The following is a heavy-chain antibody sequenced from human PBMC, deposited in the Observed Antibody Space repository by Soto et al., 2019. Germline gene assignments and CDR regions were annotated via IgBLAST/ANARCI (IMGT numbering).Heavy chain of an antibody. CDR1: GGSICSYY. CDR3: ARHSSSWANYFDY. CDR2: IYYSGST. D-gene: IGHD6-13*01. V-gene: IGHV4-59*01. Sequence: PSETLSLSCTVSGGSICSYYWSWIRQPPGKGLEWIGYIYYSGSTNYNPSLKSRVTISVDTSKNQFSLKLSSVTAADTAVYYCARHSSSWANYFDYWGQGTLVTVSS. J-gene: IGHJ4*02.